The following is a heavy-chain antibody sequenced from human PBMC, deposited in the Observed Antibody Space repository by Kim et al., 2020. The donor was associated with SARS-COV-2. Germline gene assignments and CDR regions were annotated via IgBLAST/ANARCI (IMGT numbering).Heavy chain of an antibody. CDR3: AKVHLPGTYGMDV. CDR2: ISWDGGST. J-gene: IGHJ6*02. V-gene: IGHV3-43*01. D-gene: IGHD1-1*01. CDR1: GFTFDDYT. Sequence: GGSLRLSCAASGFTFDDYTMHWVRQAPGKGLEWVSLISWDGGSTYYADSVKGRFTISRDNSKNSLYLQMNSLRTEDTALYYCAKVHLPGTYGMDVWGQGTTVTVSS.